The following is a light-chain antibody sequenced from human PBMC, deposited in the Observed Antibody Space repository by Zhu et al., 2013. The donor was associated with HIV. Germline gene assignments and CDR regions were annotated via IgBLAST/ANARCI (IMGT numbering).Light chain of an antibody. J-gene: IGLJ3*02. Sequence: QSVLIQPPSASGTPGQRVAISCSGSSSNIASNYVYWYQHVPGTAPKLLIYRNYQRPSGVPDRFSGSKSGTSATLEISGLRSEDEADYFCATRDESLSGWMFGGGTKLTVL. CDR2: RNY. V-gene: IGLV1-47*01. CDR3: ATRDESLSGWM. CDR1: SSNIASNY.